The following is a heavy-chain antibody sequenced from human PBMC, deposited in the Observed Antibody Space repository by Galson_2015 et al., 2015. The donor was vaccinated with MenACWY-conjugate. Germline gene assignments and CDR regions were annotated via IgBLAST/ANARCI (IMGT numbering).Heavy chain of an antibody. V-gene: IGHV1-18*01. Sequence: SVKVSCKASGYTFDNYGLTWVRQAPGQGLEWMGWISGHDGYTNYAQKFQGRVTMTTDTSASTAYMELRSLRSDDTAVYYCARGGYRPSASCSLSPLYHFEIWGQGTLLLVSS. CDR2: ISGHDGYT. D-gene: IGHD2-2*01. J-gene: IGHJ4*02. CDR1: GYTFDNYG. CDR3: ARGGYRPSASCSLSPLYHFEI.